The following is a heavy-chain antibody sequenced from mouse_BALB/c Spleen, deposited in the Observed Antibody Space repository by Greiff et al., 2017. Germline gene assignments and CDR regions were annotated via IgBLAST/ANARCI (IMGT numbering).Heavy chain of an antibody. V-gene: IGHV6-6*02. CDR3: TRFLIYDGYYFYAMDY. J-gene: IGHJ4*01. D-gene: IGHD2-3*01. Sequence: EVKLQESGGGLVQPGGSMKLSCVASGFTFSNYWMNWVRQSPEKGLEWVAEIRLKSNNYATHYAESVKGRFTISRDDSKSSVYLQMNNLRAEDTGIYYCTRFLIYDGYYFYAMDYWGQGTSVTVSS. CDR1: GFTFSNYW. CDR2: IRLKSNNYAT.